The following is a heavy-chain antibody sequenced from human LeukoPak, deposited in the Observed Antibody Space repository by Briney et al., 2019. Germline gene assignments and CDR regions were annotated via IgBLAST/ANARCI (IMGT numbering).Heavy chain of an antibody. Sequence: SGPTLVNPTQTLTLTCTFSGFSLHTDGVGVGWIRQPPGKALEWLALIYWDDGKRYSPSLKRRLTITKDTSKNQVVLTMTYMDPVDTATYYCARRFPTRKYFDYWGQGTLVTASS. CDR1: GFSLHTDGVG. V-gene: IGHV2-5*02. D-gene: IGHD1-14*01. CDR3: ARRFPTRKYFDY. CDR2: IYWDDGK. J-gene: IGHJ4*02.